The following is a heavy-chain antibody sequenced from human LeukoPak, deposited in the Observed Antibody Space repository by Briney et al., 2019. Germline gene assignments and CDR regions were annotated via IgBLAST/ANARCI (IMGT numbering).Heavy chain of an antibody. Sequence: AGRSLRLSCAASGFSFSTYGMYWVRQAPDTGLEWLALIWHDGSKEYYADSVKGRFTISRDNSKNTLYLEMNSLRADDTAMYYCAGDTPPGGEYYFEYWGQGALVTVSS. CDR1: GFSFSTYG. J-gene: IGHJ4*02. D-gene: IGHD3-16*01. CDR2: IWHDGSKE. CDR3: AGDTPPGGEYYFEY. V-gene: IGHV3-33*01.